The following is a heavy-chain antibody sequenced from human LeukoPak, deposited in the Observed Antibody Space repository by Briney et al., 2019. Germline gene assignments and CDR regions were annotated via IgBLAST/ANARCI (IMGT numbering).Heavy chain of an antibody. J-gene: IGHJ4*02. D-gene: IGHD2-15*01. V-gene: IGHV1-69*13. CDR1: GGTFSSYA. CDR3: ALGYCSGGSCYPYDY. CDR2: IIPIFGTA. Sequence: SVKVSCKASGGTFSSYAISWVRQAPGQGLEWMGGIIPIFGTANYAQKFQGRVTITADESTSTAYMELSSLRSEDTAVYYCALGYCSGGSCYPYDYWGQGTLVTVSS.